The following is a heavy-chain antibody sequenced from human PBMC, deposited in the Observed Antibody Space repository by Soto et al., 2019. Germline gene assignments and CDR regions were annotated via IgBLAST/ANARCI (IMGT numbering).Heavy chain of an antibody. D-gene: IGHD1-26*01. Sequence: QVQLVQSGAEVKKPGSSVKVSCKASGGTFSSYAISWVRQAPGQGLEWMGGIIPIFGTANYAQKFQGRVTITAYESTSPAYMEMSSLRSEDTAVYYCVYVGANDALDIWGQGTMVTVSS. V-gene: IGHV1-69*12. CDR3: VYVGANDALDI. CDR1: GGTFSSYA. J-gene: IGHJ3*02. CDR2: IIPIFGTA.